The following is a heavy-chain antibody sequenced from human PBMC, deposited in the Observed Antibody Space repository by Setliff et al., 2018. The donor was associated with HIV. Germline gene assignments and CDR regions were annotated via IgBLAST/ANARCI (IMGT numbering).Heavy chain of an antibody. J-gene: IGHJ4*02. D-gene: IGHD6-13*01. CDR2: FKSETDGGTI. CDR3: TTTYSSSLDY. CDR1: GFNFANAW. V-gene: IGHV3-15*01. Sequence: GGSLRLSCAASGFNFANAWMSWVRQAPGKGPEWIGRFKSETDGGTIDYAAPVKGRFTISRDDSRNTLYLQLNSLRTDDTAVYYCTTTYSSSLDYWGQGTLVTVSS.